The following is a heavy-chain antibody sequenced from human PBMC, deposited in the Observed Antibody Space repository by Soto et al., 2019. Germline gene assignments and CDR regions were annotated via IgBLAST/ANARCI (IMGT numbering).Heavy chain of an antibody. V-gene: IGHV4-59*01. CDR1: GDSINTNQ. J-gene: IGHJ4*01. CDR2: ISKFGSA. Sequence: SETLSLTCTVSGDSINTNQWGWIRQPPGKGLEWIGYISKFGSANHNPSLKSRVTMSIDMAKNQFSLKLNSVTAADTAVYFCARDRVGSLDYWGHGTLVTVSS. CDR3: ARDRVGSLDY. D-gene: IGHD3-16*01.